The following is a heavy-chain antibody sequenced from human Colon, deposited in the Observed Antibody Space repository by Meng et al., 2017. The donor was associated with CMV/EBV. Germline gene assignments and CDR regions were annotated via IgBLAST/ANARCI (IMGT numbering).Heavy chain of an antibody. D-gene: IGHD3-16*01. CDR2: IYRTGST. J-gene: IGHJ4*02. CDR1: GYSISSGYY. V-gene: IGHV4-38-2*02. CDR3: ARGGRAEGELQNVDY. Sequence: SETLSLTCSVSGYSISSGYYWDWIRQPPGKGLEWIGSIYRTGSTFYNPSLKSRVTMSVDKSKNQFSLRLNSVTAAATAVYFCARGGRAEGELQNVDYWGQGTLVTVSS.